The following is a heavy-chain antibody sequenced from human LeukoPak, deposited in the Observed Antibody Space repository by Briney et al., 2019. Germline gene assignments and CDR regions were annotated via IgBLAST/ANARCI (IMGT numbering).Heavy chain of an antibody. V-gene: IGHV1-8*01. CDR2: IDPKNGNR. J-gene: IGHJ5*02. CDR3: ARSHTRKGFCGGGRCYPAVWWFDP. D-gene: IGHD2-15*01. CDR1: GYTFINND. Sequence: ASLKVSCKASGYTFINNDINWVRHAPGQGLEWMAWIDPKNGNRGYAQNFQGRVTMTTDTSISTAYMELSSLRSEDTAVYYCARSHTRKGFCGGGRCYPAVWWFDPWGQGTLVTVSS.